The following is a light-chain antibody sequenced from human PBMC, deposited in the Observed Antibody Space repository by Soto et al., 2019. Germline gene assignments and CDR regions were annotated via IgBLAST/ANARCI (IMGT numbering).Light chain of an antibody. CDR3: QQYGSSPWT. Sequence: ETVLTQSPGTVSLSPGERATLSCRASQTIRRNYLAWYRQTPGQAPRLLIYGASNRATGIADRFSGSGSGTDFTLIISRLEPEDFALYYCQQYGSSPWTFGQGTKVEIK. CDR1: QTIRRNY. CDR2: GAS. J-gene: IGKJ1*01. V-gene: IGKV3-20*01.